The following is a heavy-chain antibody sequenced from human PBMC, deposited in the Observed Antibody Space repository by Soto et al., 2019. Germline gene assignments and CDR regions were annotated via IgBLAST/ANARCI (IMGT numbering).Heavy chain of an antibody. V-gene: IGHV3-7*03. J-gene: IGHJ1*01. Sequence: GGSLRLSCAPSGFSFSSYAMSWVRQAPGNGLEWVASIEGDGSEQYYLDAVRGRFSISRDNAKYSLYLHMNSLRPDDTAVYYCTKTDIWGQGTLLTVSS. CDR1: GFSFSSYA. CDR2: IEGDGSEQ. CDR3: TKTDI. D-gene: IGHD1-1*01.